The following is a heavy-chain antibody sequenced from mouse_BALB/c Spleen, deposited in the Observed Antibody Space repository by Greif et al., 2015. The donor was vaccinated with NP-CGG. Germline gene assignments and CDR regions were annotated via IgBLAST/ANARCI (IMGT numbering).Heavy chain of an antibody. J-gene: IGHJ4*01. CDR3: ARRGPLLRLRYAMDY. CDR1: GYTFSSYW. D-gene: IGHD1-2*01. Sequence: LVESGAELMKPGASVKISCKATGYTFSSYWIEWVKQRPGHGLEWIGEILPGSGSTNYNEKFKGKATFTADTSSNTAYMQLSSLTSEDSAVYYCARRGPLLRLRYAMDYWGQGTSVTVSS. CDR2: ILPGSGST. V-gene: IGHV1-9*01.